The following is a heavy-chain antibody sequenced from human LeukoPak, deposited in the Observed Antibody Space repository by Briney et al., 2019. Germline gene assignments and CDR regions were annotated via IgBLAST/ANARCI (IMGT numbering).Heavy chain of an antibody. CDR3: ARHAYVDTAMVWFDP. V-gene: IGHV4-4*07. CDR1: GGSISSYY. J-gene: IGHJ5*02. CDR2: IYTSGST. D-gene: IGHD5-18*01. Sequence: SETLSLTCTVSGGSISSYYWSWIRQPAGKGLEWIGRIYTSGSTNYNHSLKSRVTMSVDTSKNQFSLKLSSVTAADTAVYYCARHAYVDTAMVWFDPWGQGTLVTVSS.